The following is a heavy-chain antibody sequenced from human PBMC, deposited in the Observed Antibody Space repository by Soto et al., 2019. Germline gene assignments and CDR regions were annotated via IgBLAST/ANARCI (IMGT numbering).Heavy chain of an antibody. V-gene: IGHV4-31*03. CDR3: ARAPRRDDFWSGHWGMDV. D-gene: IGHD3-3*01. CDR1: GGSISSGGYY. J-gene: IGHJ6*02. Sequence: QVQLQESGPGLVKPSQTLSLTCTVSGGSISSGGYYWSWIRQHPGKGLEWIVYIYYSGSTYYNPSLKSRVTISVDTSKTQFSLKLSSVTAADTAVYYCARAPRRDDFWSGHWGMDVWGQGTTVTVSS. CDR2: IYYSGST.